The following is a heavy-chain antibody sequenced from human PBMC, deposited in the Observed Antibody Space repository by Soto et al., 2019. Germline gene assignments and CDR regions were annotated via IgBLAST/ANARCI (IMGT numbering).Heavy chain of an antibody. D-gene: IGHD2-15*01. CDR3: ARDHNFGFILYAMDV. CDR1: GYTFTSYS. V-gene: IGHV1-46*01. J-gene: IGHJ6*02. Sequence: GASVKVSCKAFGYTFTSYSMHWVRQAPGQGLEWMGIINPSSGRTSYAQNFQGRVTMTSDTSTSIVYMEMSSLKSEDTAVYYCARDHNFGFILYAMDVWGQGTTVTVSS. CDR2: INPSSGRT.